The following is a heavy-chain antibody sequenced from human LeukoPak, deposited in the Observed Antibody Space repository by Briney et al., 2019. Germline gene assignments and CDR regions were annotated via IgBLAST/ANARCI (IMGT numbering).Heavy chain of an antibody. D-gene: IGHD2-15*01. Sequence: AGSLRLSCAASGFTFSSYAMSWVRQAPGKGLEWVSAISGSGGSTYYADSVKGRFTISRDNSKNTLYLQMNSLRAEDTAVYYSVVVVAATLEYNWFDPWGQGTLVTVSS. V-gene: IGHV3-23*01. J-gene: IGHJ5*02. CDR1: GFTFSSYA. CDR2: ISGSGGST. CDR3: VVVVAATLEYNWFDP.